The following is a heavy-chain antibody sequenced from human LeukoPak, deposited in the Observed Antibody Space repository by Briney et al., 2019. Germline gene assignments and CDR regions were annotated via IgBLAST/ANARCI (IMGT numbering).Heavy chain of an antibody. CDR3: ARGWYYFDY. CDR1: GDSVSSNSVA. CDR2: TYYRSKWYN. V-gene: IGHV6-1*01. D-gene: IGHD6-19*01. Sequence: SQTLSLTCAISGDSVSSNSVAWNWIRQSPSRGLELLGRTYYRSKWYNDYAVSVKSRITINPDTSKNQSSLQLSSVTPEDTAVYFCARGWYYFDYWGQGTLVTVSS. J-gene: IGHJ4*02.